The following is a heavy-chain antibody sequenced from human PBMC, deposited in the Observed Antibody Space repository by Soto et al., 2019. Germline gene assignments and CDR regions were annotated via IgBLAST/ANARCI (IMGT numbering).Heavy chain of an antibody. V-gene: IGHV4-31*03. J-gene: IGHJ5*02. D-gene: IGHD3-16*01. Sequence: PSETLSLTCTVSGGSISSGAYYCRWIRQHPGKGLDLIAYLSYSGSTYHNPSPKSRVSLSVDTSKNQFYLKRSYVTAAATAGDYGASVDAILGSWFDPWGQGTLVTVSS. CDR3: ASVDAILGSWFDP. CDR1: GGSISSGAYY. CDR2: LSYSGST.